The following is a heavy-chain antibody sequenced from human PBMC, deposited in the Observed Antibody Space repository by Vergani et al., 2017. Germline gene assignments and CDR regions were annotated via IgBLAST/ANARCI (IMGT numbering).Heavy chain of an antibody. CDR1: GYTFTSYG. D-gene: IGHD3-22*01. Sequence: QVQLVQSGAEVKKPGASVKVSCKASGYTFTSYGISWVRQAPGQGLEWMGWISAYNGNTNYAQKLQGRVTMTTDTSTSTAYMELRSLRSDDTAVYYCAGAGVGDSSGYYVELVADYWGQGTLVTVSS. V-gene: IGHV1-18*04. CDR3: AGAGVGDSSGYYVELVADY. CDR2: ISAYNGNT. J-gene: IGHJ4*02.